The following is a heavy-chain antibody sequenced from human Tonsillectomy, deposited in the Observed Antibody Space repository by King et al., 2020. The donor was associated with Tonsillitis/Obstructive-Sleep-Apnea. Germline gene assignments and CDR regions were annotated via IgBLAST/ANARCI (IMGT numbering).Heavy chain of an antibody. Sequence: QLVQSGAEVKKPGSSVKVSCKASGGPFSGYAINWARQAPGQGLEWMGRIIPIFNIANYAQKFQGRVTITADKSTSTAYMELNSLRSEDTAMYYCARDAGYCTTTSCYKPLDYWGQGTLVTVSS. J-gene: IGHJ4*02. CDR2: IIPIFNIA. D-gene: IGHD2-2*02. CDR3: ARDAGYCTTTSCYKPLDY. CDR1: GGPFSGYA. V-gene: IGHV1-69*04.